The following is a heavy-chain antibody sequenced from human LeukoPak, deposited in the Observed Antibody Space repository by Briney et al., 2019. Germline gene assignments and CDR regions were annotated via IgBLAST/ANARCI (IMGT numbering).Heavy chain of an antibody. J-gene: IGHJ4*02. V-gene: IGHV4-59*01. CDR2: ISYSGST. CDR1: GGSISSYY. Sequence: SETLSLTCTVSGGSISSYYWSWIRQPPGKGLEWIGYISYSGSTNYNPSLKSRVTISLGTSKNQFFLKLNPVTAADTALYYCARGNADWGQGTLVTVSS. CDR3: ARGNAD.